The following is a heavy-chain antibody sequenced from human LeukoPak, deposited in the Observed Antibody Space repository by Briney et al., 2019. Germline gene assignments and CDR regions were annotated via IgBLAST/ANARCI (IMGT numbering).Heavy chain of an antibody. J-gene: IGHJ6*03. CDR2: ISSSSSTI. Sequence: PGGSLRLSCAASGFTFSSYSMNWVRQAPGKGLEWVSYISSSSSTIYYADSVKGRFTISRDNAKNSLYLQMNSLRAEDTAVYYCASRRATFGVVSHYYYYMDVWGKGTTVTVSS. V-gene: IGHV3-48*01. CDR1: GFTFSSYS. D-gene: IGHD3-3*01. CDR3: ASRRATFGVVSHYYYYMDV.